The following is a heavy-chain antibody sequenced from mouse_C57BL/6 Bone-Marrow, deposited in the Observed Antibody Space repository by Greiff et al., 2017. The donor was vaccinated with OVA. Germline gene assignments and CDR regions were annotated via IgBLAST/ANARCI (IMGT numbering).Heavy chain of an antibody. CDR1: GFTFSSYA. V-gene: IGHV5-4*03. J-gene: IGHJ1*03. Sequence: EVNVVESGGGLVKPGGSLKLSCAASGFTFSSYAMSWVRQTPEKRLEWVATISDGGSYTYYPDNVKGRFTISRDNAKNNLYRQMSHLKSEDTAMYYCASHYGSSYYWYFDVWGTGTTVTVSS. CDR3: ASHYGSSYYWYFDV. D-gene: IGHD1-1*01. CDR2: ISDGGSYT.